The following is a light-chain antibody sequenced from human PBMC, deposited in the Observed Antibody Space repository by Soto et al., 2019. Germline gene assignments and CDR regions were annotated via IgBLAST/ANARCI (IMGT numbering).Light chain of an antibody. J-gene: IGLJ2*01. CDR2: EVS. CDR3: SSYTSSSTSRWVV. V-gene: IGLV2-14*01. CDR1: SSDVGGYNY. Sequence: QSALTQPASVSGSPGQSITISCTGTSSDVGGYNYVSWYQQHPGKAPKLMIYEVSNRPSGVSNRFSGSKSGNTASLTISGLQAEDEADYYCSSYTSSSTSRWVVFGGGTKLTVL.